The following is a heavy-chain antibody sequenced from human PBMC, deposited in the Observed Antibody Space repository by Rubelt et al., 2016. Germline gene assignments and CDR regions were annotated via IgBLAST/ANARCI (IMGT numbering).Heavy chain of an antibody. CDR1: GGSFSGYY. J-gene: IGHJ4*02. D-gene: IGHD2-8*01. Sequence: QVQLQQWGAGLLKPSETLSLTCAVYGGSFSGYYWSWIRQPPGKGLEWIGEINHSGRTNYNPSLKSGVTISVDTPKNQFSRKRSSVTAADTAVYYCARGYCTNGVCYGGDYWGQGTLVTVSS. CDR3: ARGYCTNGVCYGGDY. CDR2: INHSGRT. V-gene: IGHV4-34*01.